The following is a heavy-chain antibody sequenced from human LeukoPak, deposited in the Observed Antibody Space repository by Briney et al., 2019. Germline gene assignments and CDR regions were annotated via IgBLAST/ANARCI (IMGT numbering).Heavy chain of an antibody. CDR1: GYTFTSYA. J-gene: IGHJ4*02. Sequence: ASVKVSCKASGYTFTSYAVNWVRQAPGQGLEWMGWIKTNTGNPTYAQGFTGRFVFSLDTSVSTAYLQISSLKAEDTAVYYCARPSGYCSDGDCYPDYWGQGTLVTVSS. CDR2: IKTNTGNP. CDR3: ARPSGYCSDGDCYPDY. D-gene: IGHD2-15*01. V-gene: IGHV7-4-1*02.